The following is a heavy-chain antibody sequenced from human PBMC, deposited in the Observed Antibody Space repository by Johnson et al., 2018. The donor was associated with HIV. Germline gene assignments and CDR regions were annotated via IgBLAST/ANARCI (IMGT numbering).Heavy chain of an antibody. CDR1: GFTFSDYY. Sequence: VQLVESGGGLVQPGGSLRLSCGASGFTFSDYYMSWIRQAPGKGLEWVATIKGDGSGQDYVDSVEGRFTISRDYAKNSLYVQMNSLRAEDTAVYYCARLRWGSGDPLHDAFDVWGQGTMVTVSS. CDR2: IKGDGSGQ. J-gene: IGHJ3*01. CDR3: ARLRWGSGDPLHDAFDV. D-gene: IGHD2-21*01. V-gene: IGHV3-7*01.